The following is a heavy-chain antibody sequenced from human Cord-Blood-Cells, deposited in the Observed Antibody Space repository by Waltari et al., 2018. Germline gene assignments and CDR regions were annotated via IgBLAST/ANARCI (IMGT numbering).Heavy chain of an antibody. CDR2: IYPGDSDT. CDR3: ARRDRDGVLMVYDAFDI. Sequence: EVQLVQSGAEVKKPGEYLKISCKGSGYSFTSHWIGWVRQMPGKGLEWMGIIYPGDSDTRYSPSFQGQVTISADKSISTAYLQWSSLKASDTAMYYCARRDRDGVLMVYDAFDIWGQGTMVTVSS. D-gene: IGHD2-8*01. J-gene: IGHJ3*02. V-gene: IGHV5-51*01. CDR1: GYSFTSHW.